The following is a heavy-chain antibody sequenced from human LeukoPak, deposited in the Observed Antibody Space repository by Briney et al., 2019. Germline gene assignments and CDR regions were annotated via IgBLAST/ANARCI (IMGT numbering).Heavy chain of an antibody. CDR3: AKDIAAAGRGYFDY. D-gene: IGHD6-13*01. Sequence: GGSLRLSCAASGFTFSSYAMSWVRQAPGKGLEWVSAISGSGGSTYYADSVKGRYTISRDNSKNTLYLQMNSLRAEDTAVYYCAKDIAAAGRGYFDYWGQGTLVTVSS. J-gene: IGHJ4*02. V-gene: IGHV3-23*01. CDR2: ISGSGGST. CDR1: GFTFSSYA.